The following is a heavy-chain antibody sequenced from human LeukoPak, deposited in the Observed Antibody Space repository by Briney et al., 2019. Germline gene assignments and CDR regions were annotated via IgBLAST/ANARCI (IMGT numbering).Heavy chain of an antibody. Sequence: SEPLSLTCTLSGGSISSYYWSWIRQPPGKGVEGIGYIYYNGNTNYNPSLKSRVTVSVDTSKNQFSLKLSTVTAADTAVYYCASREGGKEDYWGQGTLVTVSS. J-gene: IGHJ4*02. D-gene: IGHD4-23*01. CDR2: IYYNGNT. CDR1: GGSISSYY. CDR3: ASREGGKEDY. V-gene: IGHV4-59*08.